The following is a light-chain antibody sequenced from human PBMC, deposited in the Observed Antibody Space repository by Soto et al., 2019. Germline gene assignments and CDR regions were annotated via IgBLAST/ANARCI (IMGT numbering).Light chain of an antibody. V-gene: IGLV2-8*01. CDR3: SSFAANDNVL. CDR2: EVT. J-gene: IGLJ2*01. CDR1: SSDIGAYPS. Sequence: QSALTQPPSASGSPGQSVTISCTGTSSDIGAYPSVYWYQHYPGKAPKLMIYEVTKRPSGVPDRFSGSKSGNTASLTVSGLQTEDEADYYFSSFAANDNVLFGGGTKLTVL.